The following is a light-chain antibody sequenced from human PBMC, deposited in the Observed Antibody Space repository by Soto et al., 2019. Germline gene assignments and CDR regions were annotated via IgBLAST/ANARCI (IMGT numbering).Light chain of an antibody. J-gene: IGLJ1*01. V-gene: IGLV2-14*01. Sequence: QSVLTQPASMSGSPGQSIPISCTGTGSDVGGHKYVSWYQQHPGKAAKLLIYDVTNRPSGVSNRFSGSKSGNTASLTISGLQAEDEADYYCSSYTSSTTLGVFGTGTKVTVL. CDR3: SSYTSSTTLGV. CDR1: GSDVGGHKY. CDR2: DVT.